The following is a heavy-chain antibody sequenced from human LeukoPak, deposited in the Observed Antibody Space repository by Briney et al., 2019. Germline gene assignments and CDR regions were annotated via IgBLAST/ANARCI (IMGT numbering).Heavy chain of an antibody. V-gene: IGHV3-23*01. J-gene: IGHJ4*02. CDR2: ISGSDGST. Sequence: GGSLRLSCAASGFTFSSYAMSWVRQAPGKGLEWVSAISGSDGSTYYTDSAKGRFTISRDNSKNTLYLQMNSLRAEDTAVYYCAKDGRVVARVLDYFDYWGQGTLVTVSS. D-gene: IGHD3-22*01. CDR3: AKDGRVVARVLDYFDY. CDR1: GFTFSSYA.